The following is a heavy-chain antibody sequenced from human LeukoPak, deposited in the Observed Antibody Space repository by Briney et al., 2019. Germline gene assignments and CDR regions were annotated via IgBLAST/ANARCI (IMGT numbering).Heavy chain of an antibody. J-gene: IGHJ4*02. Sequence: GGSLRLSCAASGFTFSDYYMSWIRQAPGKVLEWVSYISSSGSTIYYADPVKGRFTISRDNSKNTLYLQMNSLRVEDTGTYYCAKQVMNGLALYDCRGQGILVTVSP. CDR2: ISSSGSTI. V-gene: IGHV3-11*01. CDR3: AKQVMNGLALYDC. D-gene: IGHD2-2*02. CDR1: GFTFSDYY.